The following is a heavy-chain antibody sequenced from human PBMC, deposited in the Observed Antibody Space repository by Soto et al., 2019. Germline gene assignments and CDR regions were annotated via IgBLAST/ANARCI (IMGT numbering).Heavy chain of an antibody. CDR1: GFTFSGSA. CDR2: IRSKANSYAT. D-gene: IGHD2-2*01. Sequence: GGSLRLSCAASGFTFSGSAMHWVRQASGKGLEWVGRIRSKANSYATAYAASVKGRFTISRDDSKNTAYLQMNSLKTEDTAVYYCTSPLRDIVVVPAATPTPRDMYYYYMDVWGKGTTVTVSS. V-gene: IGHV3-73*01. J-gene: IGHJ6*03. CDR3: TSPLRDIVVVPAATPTPRDMYYYYMDV.